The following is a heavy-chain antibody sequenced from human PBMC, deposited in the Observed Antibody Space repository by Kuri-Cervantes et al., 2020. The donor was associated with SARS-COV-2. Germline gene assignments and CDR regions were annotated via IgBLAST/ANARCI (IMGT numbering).Heavy chain of an antibody. V-gene: IGHV3-20*04. CDR3: ARDLGPFDTRLRLAD. J-gene: IGHJ4*02. CDR2: INWNGGST. D-gene: IGHD3-16*01. CDR1: GFTFDDYG. Sequence: GESLKISCAASGFTFDDYGMSWVRQAPGKGLEWVSGINWNGGSTGYADSVKGRFTISRDNAKNSLYLQMNSLRAEDTALYYCARDLGPFDTRLRLADWGQGTLVTVSS.